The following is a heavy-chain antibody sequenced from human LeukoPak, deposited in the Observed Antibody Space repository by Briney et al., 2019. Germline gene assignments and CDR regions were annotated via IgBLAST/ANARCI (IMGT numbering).Heavy chain of an antibody. D-gene: IGHD3-16*02. CDR2: ITSSGSST. Sequence: GGSLRLSCAASGFIFYSYAMHWVRQAPGRGLEYVSAITSSGSSTFYANSVKGRFTISRDNSENTLYLQMGSLRPDDMAVYYCTRGPGYDYVWGSYRADYWGQGILVTVSS. J-gene: IGHJ4*02. CDR3: TRGPGYDYVWGSYRADY. CDR1: GFIFYSYA. V-gene: IGHV3-64*01.